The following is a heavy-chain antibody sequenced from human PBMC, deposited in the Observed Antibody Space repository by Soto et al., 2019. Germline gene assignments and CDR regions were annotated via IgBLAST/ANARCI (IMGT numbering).Heavy chain of an antibody. D-gene: IGHD2-2*01. CDR2: ISGSGVGT. Sequence: GGSLRLSCAASGFTFSNYAMSWVRQAPGKGLEWVSVISGSGVGTYYADSVKGRITISRDNSKNTLYLQMNSLKAEDTAEFYCAKGNNYALNYFDYWGQGTLVTVSS. CDR3: AKGNNYALNYFDY. CDR1: GFTFSNYA. J-gene: IGHJ4*02. V-gene: IGHV3-23*01.